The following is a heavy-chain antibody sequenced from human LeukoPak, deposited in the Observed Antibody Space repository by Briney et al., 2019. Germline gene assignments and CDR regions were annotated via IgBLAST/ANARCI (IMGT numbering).Heavy chain of an antibody. CDR2: IYYSGST. CDR1: GGSISSSSYY. CDR3: ARDPGLGYCSSTSCCTGIGAYYFDY. V-gene: IGHV4-39*07. D-gene: IGHD2-2*02. J-gene: IGHJ4*02. Sequence: PSETLSLTCTVSGGSISSSSYYWGWIRQPPGKGLEWIGSIYYSGSTYHNPSLKSRVTISVDTSKNQFSLKLSSVTAADTAVYYCARDPGLGYCSSTSCCTGIGAYYFDYWGQGTLVTVSS.